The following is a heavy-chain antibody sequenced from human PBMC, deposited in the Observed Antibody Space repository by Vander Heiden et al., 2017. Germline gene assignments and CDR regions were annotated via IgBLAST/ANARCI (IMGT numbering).Heavy chain of an antibody. D-gene: IGHD1-26*01. J-gene: IGHJ6*02. CDR2: ISYDGSNK. CDR3: ARRAEGGAKYYYYGMDV. V-gene: IGHV3-30-3*01. CDR1: GFTFSSQA. Sequence: QVQLVESGGGVVEPGRALRLSCAASGFTFSSQAMHWVRQAPGKGLEWVAVISYDGSNKYYADSVKGRFTISRDNSKNTLYLQMNSLRAEDTAVYYCARRAEGGAKYYYYGMDVWGQGTTVTVSS.